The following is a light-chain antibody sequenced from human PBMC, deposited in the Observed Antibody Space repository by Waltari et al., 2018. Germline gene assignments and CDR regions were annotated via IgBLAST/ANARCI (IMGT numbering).Light chain of an antibody. J-gene: IGKJ5*01. Sequence: EMVMTQSPASLSVSPGETATLSCRASQSVNTDLAWYQQKPGQAPRLFIYGASTRTTDVPARFSGSGSGTEFTLTISSLQSEDCAVYYCQQYNTWPSVTFGQGTRLQIK. CDR1: QSVNTD. V-gene: IGKV3-15*01. CDR2: GAS. CDR3: QQYNTWPSVT.